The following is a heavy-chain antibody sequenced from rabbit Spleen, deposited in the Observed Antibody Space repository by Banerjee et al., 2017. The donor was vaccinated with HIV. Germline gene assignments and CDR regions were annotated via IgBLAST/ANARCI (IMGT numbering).Heavy chain of an antibody. CDR3: ARDSGSSFSSYGMDL. Sequence: QSLEESGGDLVKPGASLTLTCIASGVSFSVSSYMCWVRQAPGKGLEWIACIEVGSSDFTYFATWAKGRFTISRPSSTTVTLQVTRLTAADTATYFCARDSGSSFSSYGMDLWGQGTLVTVS. CDR2: IEVGSSDFT. D-gene: IGHD8-1*01. CDR1: GVSFSVSSY. V-gene: IGHV1S40*01. J-gene: IGHJ6*01.